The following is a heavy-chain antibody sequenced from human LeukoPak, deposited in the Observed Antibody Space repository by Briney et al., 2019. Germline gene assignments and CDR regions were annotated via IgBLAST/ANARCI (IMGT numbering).Heavy chain of an antibody. CDR3: ARDRRYYSDSTGYLDY. D-gene: IGHD3-22*01. CDR1: GFTFSSYA. Sequence: PGGSLRLSCSASGFTFSSYAMHWVRQAPGKGLEHVSGISSNGGSTYNAASVKGRFTISRDNPKKTLYLQMSSLRAEDTAVYYCARDRRYYSDSTGYLDYWGQGTLVTVSS. CDR2: ISSNGGST. J-gene: IGHJ4*02. V-gene: IGHV3-64*04.